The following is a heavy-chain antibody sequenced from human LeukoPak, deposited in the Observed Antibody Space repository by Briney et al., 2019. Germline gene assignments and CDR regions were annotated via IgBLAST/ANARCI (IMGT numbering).Heavy chain of an antibody. CDR2: ISSSSSYI. D-gene: IGHD3-10*02. Sequence: GSLRLSCAASGFTFSSYGMHWVRQAPGKGLEWVSSISSSSSYIYYADSVKGRFTISRDNAKNSLYLQMNSLRVDDTAVYYCARDLCWGCFDDWGQGNLVTVSS. V-gene: IGHV3-21*04. CDR1: GFTFSSYG. J-gene: IGHJ4*02. CDR3: ARDLCWGCFDD.